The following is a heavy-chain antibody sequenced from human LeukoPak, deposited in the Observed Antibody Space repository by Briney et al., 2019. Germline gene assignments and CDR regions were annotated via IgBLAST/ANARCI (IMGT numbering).Heavy chain of an antibody. J-gene: IGHJ4*02. CDR3: ARGFYGPHYYFDY. D-gene: IGHD2/OR15-2a*01. V-gene: IGHV3-23*01. Sequence: QTGGSLRLSCAASGFTFSSYAMSWVRQAPGKGLEWVSAISGSGGSTYYADSVKGRFTISRDNSKNTLCLQMNSLRAEDTAVYYCARGFYGPHYYFDYWGQGTLVTVSS. CDR2: ISGSGGST. CDR1: GFTFSSYA.